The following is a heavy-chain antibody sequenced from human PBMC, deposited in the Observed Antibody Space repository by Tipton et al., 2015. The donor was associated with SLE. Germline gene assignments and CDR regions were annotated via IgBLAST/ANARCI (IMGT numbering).Heavy chain of an antibody. J-gene: IGHJ4*02. Sequence: TLSLTCTVSGGSISSYYWAWIRQPAGKGLEWFGRIYTGGYTKYNPSFENRVTVDASKNQISLKLRSVTAADTAVYYCAGTPWLVRFEYWGQGTLVNVSP. CDR2: IYTGGYT. V-gene: IGHV4-4*07. CDR3: AGTPWLVRFEY. CDR1: GGSISSYY. D-gene: IGHD6-19*01.